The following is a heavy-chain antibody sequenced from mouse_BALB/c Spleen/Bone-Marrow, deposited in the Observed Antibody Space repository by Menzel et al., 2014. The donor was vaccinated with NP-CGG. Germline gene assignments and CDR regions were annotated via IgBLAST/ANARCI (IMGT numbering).Heavy chain of an antibody. CDR3: VTSTNFDV. CDR2: IRSKSNNYAT. J-gene: IGHJ1*01. Sequence: EVNVVESGGGLVQPKGSLKLSCAASGFTFNTYAMNWVRQAPGKGLEWVARIRSKSNNYATYYADSVKDRFTISRDDSQSMLYLQMNNLKTEDTAMYYCVTSTNFDVWGAGTTVTVSS. V-gene: IGHV10-1*02. D-gene: IGHD6-1*01. CDR1: GFTFNTYA.